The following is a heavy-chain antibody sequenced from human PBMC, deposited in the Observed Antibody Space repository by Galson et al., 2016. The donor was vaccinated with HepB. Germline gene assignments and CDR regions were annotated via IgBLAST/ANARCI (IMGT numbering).Heavy chain of an antibody. CDR2: ISSNGGST. CDR1: GFTFSSYA. J-gene: IGHJ4*02. Sequence: SLRLSCAASGFTFSSYATHWVRQAPGKGLEYVSAISSNGGSTYYANSVKGRFTISRDNSKNTLYLQMGSLRAEDMAVYYCARGSVASPAGPAWNWGQGTLVTVSS. D-gene: IGHD4-23*01. V-gene: IGHV3-64*01. CDR3: ARGSVASPAGPAWN.